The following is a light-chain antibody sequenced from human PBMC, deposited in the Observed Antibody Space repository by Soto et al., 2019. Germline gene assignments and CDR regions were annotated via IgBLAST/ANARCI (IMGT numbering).Light chain of an antibody. CDR3: CSYAFINTVDDV. CDR2: DVS. V-gene: IGLV2-11*01. CDR1: SSDVGGYNY. J-gene: IGLJ1*01. Sequence: QSALTQPRSVSGSPGQSVTISCTGTSSDVGGYNYVSWYQQHQGEAHKLMIYDVSRRPSGVPDRFSGFTSGNTASLTISGLQAEDEADYYCCSYAFINTVDDVVGAGTKLNVL.